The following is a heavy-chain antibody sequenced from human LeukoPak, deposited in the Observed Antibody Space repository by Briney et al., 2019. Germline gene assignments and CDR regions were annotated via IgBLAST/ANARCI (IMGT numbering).Heavy chain of an antibody. V-gene: IGHV3-74*01. CDR2: INSDGSST. CDR3: AKMTTVPPGDAEGFDY. J-gene: IGHJ4*02. D-gene: IGHD4-17*01. CDR1: GFTFSSYW. Sequence: GGSLRLSCAASGFTFSSYWMHWVRQAPGKGLVWVSRINSDGSSTSYADSVKGRFTISRDNSKNTLYLQMNSLRAEDTAVYYCAKMTTVPPGDAEGFDYWGQGTLVTVSS.